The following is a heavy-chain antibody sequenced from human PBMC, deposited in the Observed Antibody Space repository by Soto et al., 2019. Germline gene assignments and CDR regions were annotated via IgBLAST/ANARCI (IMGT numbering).Heavy chain of an antibody. CDR1: GFTCSSYG. Sequence: HPXGSLRLSCSASGFTCSSYGMHWVRQAPGKGLDWVAVILYDGSNKYYADSVKGRFTISRDNSKNTLYLQMNSLRAEDTAVYYCARDGIVVVTALPHYYYGMDVWGQGTTVTSP. J-gene: IGHJ6*02. CDR3: ARDGIVVVTALPHYYYGMDV. CDR2: ILYDGSNK. D-gene: IGHD2-21*02. V-gene: IGHV3-33*01.